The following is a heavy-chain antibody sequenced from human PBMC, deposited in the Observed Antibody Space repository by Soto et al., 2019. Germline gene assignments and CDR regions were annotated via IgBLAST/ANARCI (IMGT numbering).Heavy chain of an antibody. CDR3: ATAAGRFRAVAGTGFYS. Sequence: ASVKVSCKVSGYTLTGYGMSWVRQPPGEGLEWMGGISAYDGNTNYAQKLQGRVTMTTDTSTGTAYMELRSLRSEDTAVYYCATAAGRFRAVAGTGFYSWGRETLVTVSA. J-gene: IGHJ4*02. CDR2: ISAYDGNT. V-gene: IGHV1-18*01. CDR1: GYTLTGYG. D-gene: IGHD6-19*01.